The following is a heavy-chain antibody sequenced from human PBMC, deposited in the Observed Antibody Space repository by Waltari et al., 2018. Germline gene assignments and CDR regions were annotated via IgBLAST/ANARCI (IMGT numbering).Heavy chain of an antibody. Sequence: QLQLQESGPGLVKPSETLSLTCTVSGGSISSSSYYWGWIRQPPGKGLEWIGSIYYSGGTSYNPSLKSLATIAVETSKNQFSLKLGSVTAADTAVYYCASYSSSWYGGDDYWGQGTLVTVSS. CDR2: IYYSGGT. J-gene: IGHJ4*02. CDR1: GGSISSSSYY. V-gene: IGHV4-39*07. D-gene: IGHD6-13*01. CDR3: ASYSSSWYGGDDY.